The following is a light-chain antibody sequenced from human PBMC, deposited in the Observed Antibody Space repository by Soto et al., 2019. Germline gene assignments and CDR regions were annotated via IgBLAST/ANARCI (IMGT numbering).Light chain of an antibody. Sequence: EIVLTQSPGTLSLSPGERATLSCRASQSVSSSYLAWYQQKPGQAPRLLTYGASSRATGIPDRFSGSGSGTDFTLTISRLEPEDFAVYYCQQYGSSPPDFGGGTKVDIK. CDR2: GAS. V-gene: IGKV3-20*01. CDR3: QQYGSSPPD. J-gene: IGKJ4*01. CDR1: QSVSSSY.